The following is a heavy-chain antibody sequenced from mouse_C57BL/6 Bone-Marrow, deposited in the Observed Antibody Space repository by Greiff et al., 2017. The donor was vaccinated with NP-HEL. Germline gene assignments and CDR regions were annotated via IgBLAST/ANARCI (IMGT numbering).Heavy chain of an antibody. CDR2: ISSGGSYT. D-gene: IGHD1-3*01. Sequence: EVQLVESGGDLVKPGGSLKLSCAASGFTFSSYGMSWVRQTPDKRLEWVATISSGGSYTYYPDRVKGRFTISRDNAKNTLYLQMSSLKSEDTAMYYCARHRKLGYAMDYWGQGTSVTVSS. J-gene: IGHJ4*01. CDR3: ARHRKLGYAMDY. CDR1: GFTFSSYG. V-gene: IGHV5-6*01.